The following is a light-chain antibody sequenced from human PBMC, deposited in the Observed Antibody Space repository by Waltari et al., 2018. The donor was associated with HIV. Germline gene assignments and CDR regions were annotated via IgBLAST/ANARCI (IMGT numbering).Light chain of an antibody. CDR1: QGIGRG. J-gene: IGKJ2*01. CDR3: QEYNSIAGYT. CDR2: KAS. V-gene: IGKV1-5*03. Sequence: DIQMTQSPSTLSASVGDRVTITCRARQGIGRGLAWYQQKPGRAPKLLIYKASSLERGVPSRFSGSGSGTEFTLSISSLQPDDFATYYCQEYNSIAGYTYGQGTKLEVK.